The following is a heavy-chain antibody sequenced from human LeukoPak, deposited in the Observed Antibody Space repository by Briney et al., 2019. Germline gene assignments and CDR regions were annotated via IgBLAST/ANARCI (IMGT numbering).Heavy chain of an antibody. CDR1: GFTVSSNY. D-gene: IGHD6-19*01. CDR2: IYSGGST. Sequence: GGSLRLSCAASGFTVSSNYMSWVRQAPGKGLEWVSVIYSGGSTYYADSVKGRFTISRDNSKNTLYLQMNSLRAEDTAVYYCARVSQPRYSSGWYLWGYYYYGMDVWGQGTTVTVSS. V-gene: IGHV3-53*01. J-gene: IGHJ6*02. CDR3: ARVSQPRYSSGWYLWGYYYYGMDV.